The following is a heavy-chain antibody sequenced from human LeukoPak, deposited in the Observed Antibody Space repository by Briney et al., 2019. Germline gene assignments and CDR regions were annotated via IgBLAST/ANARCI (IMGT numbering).Heavy chain of an antibody. J-gene: IGHJ4*02. Sequence: SETLSLTCIVSGGSISSHYWSWIRQSPGKGLEWIGHIDYSGSTKYNPSLKRRVTISLDTSKNQVSLTLRSVTAADTAVYYCARGVNDNYYDSSGSYLDNWGQGTLVTVSS. CDR1: GGSISSHY. CDR2: IDYSGST. V-gene: IGHV4-59*11. CDR3: ARGVNDNYYDSSGSYLDN. D-gene: IGHD3-22*01.